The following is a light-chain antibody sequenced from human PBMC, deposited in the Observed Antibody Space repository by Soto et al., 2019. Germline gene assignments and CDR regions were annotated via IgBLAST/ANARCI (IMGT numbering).Light chain of an antibody. J-gene: IGKJ4*01. CDR3: MQTLQTPLT. CDR1: QSLLHSNGYNY. Sequence: DLVMTQSPLSLPVTPGEPASISCRSSQSLLHSNGYNYLDWYLQKPGQSPQLLIYLGSNRASGVPDRFSVSGSGTDFTLSISSVEAEDVGVYYCMQTLQTPLTFGGGTKVEIK. CDR2: LGS. V-gene: IGKV2-28*01.